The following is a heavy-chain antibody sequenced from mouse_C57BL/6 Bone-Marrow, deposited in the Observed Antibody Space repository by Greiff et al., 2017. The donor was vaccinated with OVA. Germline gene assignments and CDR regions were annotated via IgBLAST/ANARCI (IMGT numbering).Heavy chain of an antibody. V-gene: IGHV2-3*01. J-gene: IGHJ3*01. CDR2: IWGDGGT. CDR3: AKWNGLFAY. Sequence: VQLQESGPGLVAPSPSLSITCTVSGFSLTSYGVSWVRQPPGKGLEWLGVIWGDGGTNYHSALISRLSISKDNSKSHVFLKLNTLQTDDTATYYCAKWNGLFAYWGQGTLVTVSA. CDR1: GFSLTSYG. D-gene: IGHD6-1*01.